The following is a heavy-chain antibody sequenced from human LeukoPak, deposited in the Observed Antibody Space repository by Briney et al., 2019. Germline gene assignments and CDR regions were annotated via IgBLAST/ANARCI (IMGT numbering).Heavy chain of an antibody. CDR1: GDSISNGDYY. Sequence: SETLSLTCTISGDSISNGDYYWGWTRQPPGKGLEWIANIYHGGTTYDNPSLKSRLTISIDKSKNHFSLELRSVTAADTAVYYCARDRTLTTMTPEAFDIWGQGTMVTVSS. J-gene: IGHJ3*02. V-gene: IGHV4-30-2*01. CDR2: IYHGGTT. D-gene: IGHD4-17*01. CDR3: ARDRTLTTMTPEAFDI.